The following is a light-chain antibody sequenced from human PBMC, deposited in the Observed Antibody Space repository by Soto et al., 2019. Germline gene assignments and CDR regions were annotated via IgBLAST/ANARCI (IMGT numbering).Light chain of an antibody. Sequence: IQVTQSPSFLSASVGDRVTITCRTSQGVTNSFAWYQQKSGKAPRLLIYSISSLKSGVPSRFSGSGSGTEFTLTISSLQPEDFATYYCQQYGASPPATFGGGTRVEI. CDR1: QGVTNS. J-gene: IGKJ4*01. CDR3: QQYGASPPAT. V-gene: IGKV1-9*01. CDR2: SIS.